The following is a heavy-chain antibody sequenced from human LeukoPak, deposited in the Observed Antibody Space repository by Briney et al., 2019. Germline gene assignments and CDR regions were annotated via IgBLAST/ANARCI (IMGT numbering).Heavy chain of an antibody. D-gene: IGHD2-21*02. CDR2: ISPNSGGT. J-gene: IGHJ4*02. V-gene: IGHV1-2*02. CDR3: AREFQQDCGGDCYPAHFDY. CDR1: GYTFTGYY. Sequence: ASVKVSCKASGYTFTGYYMHWVRQAPGQGLEWMGWISPNSGGTNYAQKFQGRVTMTRDTSISTAYMELSRLRSDDTAVYYCAREFQQDCGGDCYPAHFDYWGQGTLVTVSS.